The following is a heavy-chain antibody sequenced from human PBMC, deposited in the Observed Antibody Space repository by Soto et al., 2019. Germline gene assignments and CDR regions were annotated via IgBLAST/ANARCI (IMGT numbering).Heavy chain of an antibody. V-gene: IGHV4-31*03. Sequence: SETLSLTCTVTGDSITNGGYYWSWIRQHPGKGLEWLGYIYGSGGSGSTLYNPSLKSRITLSVDTSKTQFSLNLSSVTVADTAVYFCARKKAGYFYGIDYWGQGTLVTVYS. CDR2: IYGSGGSGST. J-gene: IGHJ4*02. D-gene: IGHD3-10*01. CDR3: ARKKAGYFYGIDY. CDR1: GDSITNGGYY.